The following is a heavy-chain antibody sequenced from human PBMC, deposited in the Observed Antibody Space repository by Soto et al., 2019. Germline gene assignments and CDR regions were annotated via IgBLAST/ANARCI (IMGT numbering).Heavy chain of an antibody. V-gene: IGHV3-11*06. J-gene: IGHJ3*02. CDR2: ISGSGSYT. CDR1: GFTFSDYY. Sequence: QVKLVDSGGDLVKPAGSLRLSCAASGFTFSDYYMSWIRQAPGKGLEWVSYISGSGSYTNYADSVKGRFTISRDNAKKSLSLQMTSLRPEDTAVYYCARVLRVYDWLPQCAFDIWGQGTMVTVSS. CDR3: ARVLRVYDWLPQCAFDI. D-gene: IGHD3-9*01.